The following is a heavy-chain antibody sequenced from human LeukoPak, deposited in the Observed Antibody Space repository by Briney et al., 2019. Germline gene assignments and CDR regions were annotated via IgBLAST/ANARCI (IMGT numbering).Heavy chain of an antibody. V-gene: IGHV3-9*03. Sequence: GGSLRLSCAASGFTFDDYAMHWVRQVPGKGLEWVSGISWNSGSVAYADSVKGRFTISRDNSKNTVFLQMGSLRAEDMAVYYCARARRDCSGGTCYSYYFDYWGQGTQVTVSP. CDR3: ARARRDCSGGTCYSYYFDY. CDR1: GFTFDDYA. J-gene: IGHJ4*02. CDR2: ISWNSGSV. D-gene: IGHD2-15*01.